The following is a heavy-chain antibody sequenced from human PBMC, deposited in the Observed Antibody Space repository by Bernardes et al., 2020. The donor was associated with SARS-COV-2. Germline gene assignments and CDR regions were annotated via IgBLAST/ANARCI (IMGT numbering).Heavy chain of an antibody. CDR2: INPNDLST. CDR1: GYTFTSYY. CDR3: ARDLWDTVTTSHYFYGMDV. D-gene: IGHD4-17*01. V-gene: IGHV1-46*01. J-gene: IGHJ6*02. Sequence: ASVKVSCKASGYTFTSYYIHWVRQAPGQGLEWLGIINPNDLSTIYAQNFQDRVTMTRDTSTSTVYMDLSSLRSDDTAVYYCARDLWDTVTTSHYFYGMDVWGQGTTVTVSS.